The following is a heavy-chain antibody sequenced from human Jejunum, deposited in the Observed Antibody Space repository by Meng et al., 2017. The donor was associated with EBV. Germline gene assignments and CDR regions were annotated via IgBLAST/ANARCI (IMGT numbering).Heavy chain of an antibody. V-gene: IGHV6-1*01. CDR3: ARGTTGGYYFDY. CDR2: TYYRSKWYN. J-gene: IGHJ4*02. D-gene: IGHD1-1*01. Sequence: HHAVPGPSQPPPTLSLTCASSGTSVSSNSAAWNWIRQSPSRGLEWLGRTYYRSKWYNDYAQSVKSRLTINPDTSKNQFSLQLNSVTPEDTAVYFCARGTTGGYYFDYWGQGTLVTVSS. CDR1: GTSVSSNSAA.